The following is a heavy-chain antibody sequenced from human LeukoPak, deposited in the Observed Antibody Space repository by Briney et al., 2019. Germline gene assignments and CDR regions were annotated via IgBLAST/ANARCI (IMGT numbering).Heavy chain of an antibody. V-gene: IGHV4-31*03. Sequence: SQTLSLTCTVSSGSISSGAYYWSWIRQHPGKGLEWIGYISYSGSTDYNPSLKSRVTISVDTSKNQFSLKLSSVTAADTAVYYCAREGQLWTDWGLGILVTVSA. CDR2: ISYSGST. J-gene: IGHJ4*02. CDR1: SGSISSGAYY. CDR3: AREGQLWTD. D-gene: IGHD5-18*01.